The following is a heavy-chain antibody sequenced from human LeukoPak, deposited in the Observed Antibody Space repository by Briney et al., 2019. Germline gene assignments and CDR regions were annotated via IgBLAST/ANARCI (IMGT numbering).Heavy chain of an antibody. V-gene: IGHV1-8*01. CDR2: MSPNSGNT. CDR3: ARGLRSGRRYFMGL. D-gene: IGHD6-19*01. J-gene: IGHJ1*01. CDR1: GYIFTNYD. Sequence: ASVKVSCKASGYIFTNYDINWVRQAPGQGLGWMGWMSPNSGNTGYAQKFQDRVTMTKNISIGTAYIELSRLRSDDTAMYYCARGLRSGRRYFMGLWGQGTRVTVSS.